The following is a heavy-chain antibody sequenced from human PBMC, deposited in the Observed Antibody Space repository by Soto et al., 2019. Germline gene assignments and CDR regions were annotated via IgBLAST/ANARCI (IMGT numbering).Heavy chain of an antibody. CDR1: GFTFSSYW. D-gene: IGHD1-26*01. CDR2: IKQDGSEK. J-gene: IGHJ4*02. Sequence: EVQLVESGGGLVQPGGSLRLSCAASGFTFSSYWMSWVRQAPGKGLEWVANIKQDGSEKYYVDSVKGRFTISRDNSKNTLYLQMNSLRAEDTAVYYCAREYSGSYGTLGYWGQGTLVTVSS. V-gene: IGHV3-7*03. CDR3: AREYSGSYGTLGY.